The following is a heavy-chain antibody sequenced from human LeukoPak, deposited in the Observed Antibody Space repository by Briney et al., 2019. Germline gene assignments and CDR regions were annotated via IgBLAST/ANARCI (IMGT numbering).Heavy chain of an antibody. J-gene: IGHJ3*01. V-gene: IGHV4-59*08. CDR3: ARQLIVGASDAFDF. Sequence: SDTLSLTCTVSAGSISSYYWSWIRQPPGKGLEWIGYIYYSGTTNYNPSLKSRVTISVDTSKNQFSLKLSSVTAADTAVYYCARQLIVGASDAFDFWGQGTMVTVSS. CDR2: IYYSGTT. D-gene: IGHD1-26*01. CDR1: AGSISSYY.